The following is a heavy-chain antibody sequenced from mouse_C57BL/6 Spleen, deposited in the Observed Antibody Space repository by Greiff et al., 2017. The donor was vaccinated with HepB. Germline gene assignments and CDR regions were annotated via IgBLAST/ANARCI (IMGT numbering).Heavy chain of an antibody. CDR3: AREAALLRFDY. J-gene: IGHJ2*01. Sequence: QVQLKESGAELARPGASVKMSCKASGYTFTSYTMHWVKQRPGQGLEWIGYINPSSGYTKYNQKFKDKATLTADKSSSTAYMQLSSLTSEDYAVYYFAREAALLRFDYWGQGTTLTVSS. CDR2: INPSSGYT. D-gene: IGHD1-2*01. V-gene: IGHV1-4*01. CDR1: GYTFTSYT.